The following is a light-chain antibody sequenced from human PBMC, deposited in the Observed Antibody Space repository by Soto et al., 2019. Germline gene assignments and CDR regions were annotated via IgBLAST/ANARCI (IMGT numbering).Light chain of an antibody. CDR2: EDN. CDR1: SGPIAINY. CDR3: QSYDSSNRVI. V-gene: IGLV6-57*04. Sequence: NFMLTQPHSVSESAGKTVTISCTRSSGPIAINYVQWYHQRPGSAPTTVIYEDNQRPSGVPDRFSGSIDRSSNSASLTISGLKTEDEADYYCQSYDSSNRVIFGGGTKLTVL. J-gene: IGLJ2*01.